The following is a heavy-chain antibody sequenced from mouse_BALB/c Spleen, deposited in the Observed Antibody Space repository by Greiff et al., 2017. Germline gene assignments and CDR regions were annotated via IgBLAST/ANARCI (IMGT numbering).Heavy chain of an antibody. CDR3: TRDLSGYDEGAY. CDR1: GFTFSSYT. CDR2: ISSGGSYT. D-gene: IGHD2-2*01. J-gene: IGHJ3*01. V-gene: IGHV5-6-4*01. Sequence: EVKLMESGGGLVKPGGSLKLSCAASGFTFSSYTMSWVRQTPEKRLEWVATISSGGSYTYYPDSVKGRFTISRDNAKNTLYLQMSSLKSEDTAMYYCTRDLSGYDEGAYWGQGTLVTVSA.